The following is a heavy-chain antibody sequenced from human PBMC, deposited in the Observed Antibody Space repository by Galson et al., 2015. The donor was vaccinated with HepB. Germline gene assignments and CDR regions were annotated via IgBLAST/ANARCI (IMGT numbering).Heavy chain of an antibody. D-gene: IGHD3-10*01. Sequence: VSGDSISNDRWWSWVRQPPGEGLEWIGEAYHSGGTNYRPSLKSRVTISVDKSKNQFSLKLTSVTAADTAVYYCARAKEGRGYFDYWGQGTLVTVSS. CDR3: ARAKEGRGYFDY. J-gene: IGHJ4*02. V-gene: IGHV4-4*02. CDR2: AYHSGGT. CDR1: GDSISNDRW.